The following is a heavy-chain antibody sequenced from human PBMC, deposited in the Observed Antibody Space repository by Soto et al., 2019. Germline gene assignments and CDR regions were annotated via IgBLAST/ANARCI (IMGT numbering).Heavy chain of an antibody. Sequence: ASVKVSCKASGYTFTSYALHWVRQAPGQRLDWMGCINADNGNTKYAQKVQGRVTMTTDTSTSTAYMELRSLRSDDTAVYYCARGVGSGSYYNQYNWFDPWGQGTLVTVSS. V-gene: IGHV1-3*01. CDR1: GYTFTSYA. CDR3: ARGVGSGSYYNQYNWFDP. D-gene: IGHD3-10*01. J-gene: IGHJ5*02. CDR2: INADNGNT.